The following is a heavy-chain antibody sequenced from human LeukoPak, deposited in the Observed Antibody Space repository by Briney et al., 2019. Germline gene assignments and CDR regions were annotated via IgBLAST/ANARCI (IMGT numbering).Heavy chain of an antibody. J-gene: IGHJ4*02. D-gene: IGHD1-26*01. CDR3: ARDHGIFDY. V-gene: IGHV3-48*02. CDR2: ISSSSKTI. CDR1: GFTFSSYS. Sequence: GGSLRLSCAASGFTFSSYSMNWVRQAPGKGLEWVSYISSSSKTIYYADSVKGRFTISRDNAKNSLYLQVNSLRDEDSAVYYCARDHGIFDYWGQGTLVTVSA.